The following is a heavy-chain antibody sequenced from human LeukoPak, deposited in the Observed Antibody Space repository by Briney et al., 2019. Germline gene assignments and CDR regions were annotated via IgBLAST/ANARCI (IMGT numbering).Heavy chain of an antibody. Sequence: GGSLRLSCAASGFTFSDYGFHWVRQAPGKGLEWVAVISSDGSNKEYADSAKGRFTIPRDNSKNTMYLQMNSLRPEDTAVYYCARPSCSGFRCFLPTSWFDPWGQGTLVTVSS. CDR1: GFTFSDYG. V-gene: IGHV3-30*03. D-gene: IGHD2-15*01. CDR2: ISSDGSNK. CDR3: ARPSCSGFRCFLPTSWFDP. J-gene: IGHJ5*02.